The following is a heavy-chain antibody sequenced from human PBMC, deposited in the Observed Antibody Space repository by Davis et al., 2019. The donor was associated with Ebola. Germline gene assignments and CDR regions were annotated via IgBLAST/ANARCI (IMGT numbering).Heavy chain of an antibody. D-gene: IGHD3-9*01. CDR1: GFTFSSYS. Sequence: GESLKISCAASGFTFSSYSMNWVRQAPGQGLEWVSYISSSSSTIYYADSVKGRFTISRDNAKNSLYLQMNSLRDEDTAVYYCARDTEDILTGYFDYWGQGTLVTVSS. J-gene: IGHJ4*02. CDR3: ARDTEDILTGYFDY. V-gene: IGHV3-48*02. CDR2: ISSSSSTI.